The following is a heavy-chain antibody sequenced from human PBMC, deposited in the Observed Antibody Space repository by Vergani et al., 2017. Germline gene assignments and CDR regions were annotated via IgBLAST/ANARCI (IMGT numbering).Heavy chain of an antibody. V-gene: IGHV3-15*01. J-gene: IGHJ4*02. CDR1: GFTFSNAW. CDR3: TTGYCSGGSCYSGVDY. Sequence: EVKLVESGGGLVKPGGSLRLSCAASGFTFSNAWMSWVRQAPGKGLEWVGRIKSKTDGGTTDYAAPVKGRFTISRDDSKNTLYRQMNSLKTEDTAVYYCTTGYCSGGSCYSGVDYWGQGTLVTVSS. D-gene: IGHD2-15*01. CDR2: IKSKTDGGTT.